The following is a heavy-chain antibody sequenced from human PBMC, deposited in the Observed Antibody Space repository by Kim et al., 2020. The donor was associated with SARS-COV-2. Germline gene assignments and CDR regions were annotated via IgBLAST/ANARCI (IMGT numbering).Heavy chain of an antibody. D-gene: IGHD2-15*01. CDR2: IYPGDSDT. CDR3: ASNSGGSFYYYGMDV. CDR1: GYSFTSYW. Sequence: GESLKISCKGSGYSFTSYWIGWVRQMPGKGLEWMGIIYPGDSDTRYSPSFQGQVTISADKSISTAYLQWSSLKASDTAMYYCASNSGGSFYYYGMDVWGQGTTVTVSS. V-gene: IGHV5-51*01. J-gene: IGHJ6*02.